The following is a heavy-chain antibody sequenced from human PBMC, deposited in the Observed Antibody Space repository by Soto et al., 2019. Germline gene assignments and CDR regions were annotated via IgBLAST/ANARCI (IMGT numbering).Heavy chain of an antibody. Sequence: PGGSLRLSCAASGLTFSSYSMNWVRQAPGKGLEWVSSISSSSSYIYYADSVKGRFTISRDNAKNSLYLQMNSLRSEDTAMYYCARDYSHSGSYAPWFDPWGQGTLVTVSS. CDR1: GLTFSSYS. CDR3: ARDYSHSGSYAPWFDP. J-gene: IGHJ5*02. D-gene: IGHD3-10*01. V-gene: IGHV3-21*01. CDR2: ISSSSSYI.